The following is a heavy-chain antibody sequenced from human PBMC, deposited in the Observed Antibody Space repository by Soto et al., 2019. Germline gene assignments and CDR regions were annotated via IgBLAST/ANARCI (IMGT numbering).Heavy chain of an antibody. V-gene: IGHV3-23*01. CDR1: GVTFSSYA. J-gene: IGHJ3*02. CDR2: VSAGGDMT. D-gene: IGHD7-27*01. CDR3: GKGNSKWGTGDAFDI. Sequence: GGSLRLSCAASGVTFSSYAMSWVRQAPGKGLEWVSSVSAGGDMTYYSDSAKGRFTISRDNSKDTLFLQMTSLRAEDTAVYYCGKGNSKWGTGDAFDIWGQGTMVTVSS.